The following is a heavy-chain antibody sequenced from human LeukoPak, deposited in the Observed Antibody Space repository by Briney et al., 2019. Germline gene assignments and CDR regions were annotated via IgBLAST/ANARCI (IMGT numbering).Heavy chain of an antibody. V-gene: IGHV3-21*01. CDR2: ISSSSSYI. J-gene: IGHJ4*02. CDR1: GFTFSSYS. Sequence: IPGGSLRLSCAASGFTFSSYSMNWVRQAPGKGLEWVSSISSSSSYIYYADSVKGRFTISRDNAKNSLYLQMNSLRAEDTAVYYCARELDHGSYYYFDYWGQGTLVTVSS. CDR3: ARELDHGSYYYFDY. D-gene: IGHD1-26*01.